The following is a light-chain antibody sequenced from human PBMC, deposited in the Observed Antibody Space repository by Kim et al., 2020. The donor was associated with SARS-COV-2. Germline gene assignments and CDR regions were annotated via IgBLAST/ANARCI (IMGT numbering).Light chain of an antibody. CDR1: KLGDKY. Sequence: SPEQTASITCSGDKLGDKYACWYQQKPGRSPVLVIYQDSKRPSGIPERFSGSNSGNTATLTISGTQAMDEADYYCQAWDSSTVVFGTGTKVTVL. V-gene: IGLV3-1*01. J-gene: IGLJ1*01. CDR2: QDS. CDR3: QAWDSSTVV.